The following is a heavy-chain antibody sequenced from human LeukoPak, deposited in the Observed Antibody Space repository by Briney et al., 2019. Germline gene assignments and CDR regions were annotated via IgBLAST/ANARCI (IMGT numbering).Heavy chain of an antibody. V-gene: IGHV1-46*01. J-gene: IGHJ6*02. CDR3: ASPPNGTVGATTRYYGMDV. CDR1: GYTFTSYY. CDR2: INPSGGST. D-gene: IGHD1-26*01. Sequence: ASVKVSCKASGYTFTSYYMHWVRQAPGQGLEWMGIINPSGGSTSYAQKFQGRVTMTRDTSTSTVYMELSSLRSEDTAVYYCASPPNGTVGATTRYYGMDVWGQGTTVTVSS.